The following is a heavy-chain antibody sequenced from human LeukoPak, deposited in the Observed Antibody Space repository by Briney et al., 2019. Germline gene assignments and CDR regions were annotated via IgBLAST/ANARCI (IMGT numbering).Heavy chain of an antibody. CDR3: ARDLGWITDSSGYYYY. CDR2: INPNSGGT. V-gene: IGHV1-2*02. CDR1: GYTFTGYY. J-gene: IGHJ4*02. D-gene: IGHD3-22*01. Sequence: GASVKVSCTASGYTFTGYYMHWVRQAPGQGLEWMGWINPNSGGTNYAQKFQGRVTMTRDTSISTAYMELSRLRSDDTAVYYCARDLGWITDSSGYYYYWGQGTLVTVSS.